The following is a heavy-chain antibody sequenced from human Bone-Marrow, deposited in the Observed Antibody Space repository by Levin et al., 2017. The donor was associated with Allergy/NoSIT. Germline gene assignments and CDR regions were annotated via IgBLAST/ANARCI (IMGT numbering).Heavy chain of an antibody. D-gene: IGHD2-8*01. J-gene: IGHJ5*02. Sequence: ASVKVSCKVSGYTLXEXSMHXVXXXXXXGLEWMGGFDPEDGRTLYAQMFRGGITMTEDTSTNTAYMELSSLRSEDTAVYYCATGIGGYCTDGVCSNWFDPWGQGTLVTVSS. V-gene: IGHV1-24*01. CDR2: FDPEDGRT. CDR1: GYTLXEXS. CDR3: ATGIGGYCTDGVCSNWFDP.